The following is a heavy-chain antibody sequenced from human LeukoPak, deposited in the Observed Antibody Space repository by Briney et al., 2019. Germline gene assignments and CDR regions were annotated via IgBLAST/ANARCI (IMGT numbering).Heavy chain of an antibody. J-gene: IGHJ4*02. D-gene: IGHD6-13*01. CDR3: ARDPLYSSSWYVVPDY. CDR2: ISGYNGKT. CDR1: GYTFNTYG. V-gene: IGHV1-18*01. Sequence: ASVKVSCKASGYTFNTYGITWVRQAPGQGLEWMGWISGYNGKTKYAQKLQDRVTMTTDTSTTTAYMELRSLRSDDTAVYYCARDPLYSSSWYVVPDYWGQGTLVTVSS.